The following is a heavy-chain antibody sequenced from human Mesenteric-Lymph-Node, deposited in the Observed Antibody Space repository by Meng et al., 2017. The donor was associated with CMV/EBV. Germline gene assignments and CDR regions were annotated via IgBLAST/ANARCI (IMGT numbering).Heavy chain of an antibody. CDR1: GFTFSSYS. V-gene: IGHV3-48*04. Sequence: GESLKISCAASGFTFSSYSMNWVRQAPGKGLEWVSYISSSTSTMKYADSVKGRFTISRDNAKNSLYLQMNSLRAEDTAVYYCAKDLFSGYCYWGQGTLVTVSS. CDR2: ISSSTSTM. D-gene: IGHD3-22*01. J-gene: IGHJ4*02. CDR3: AKDLFSGYCY.